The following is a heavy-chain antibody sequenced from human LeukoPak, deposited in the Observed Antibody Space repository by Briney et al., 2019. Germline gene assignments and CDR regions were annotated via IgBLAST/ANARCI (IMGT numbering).Heavy chain of an antibody. CDR2: IIPILGVA. Sequence: SVKVSCKASGGTFSSYAISWGRQAPGQGLEWMGRIIPILGVASYAQTFQSRVTITADKSTSIAYMELSSLRSEDPAVYYCARLGIAVAGTASGMDVWGQGTTVTVSS. V-gene: IGHV1-69*04. CDR3: ARLGIAVAGTASGMDV. D-gene: IGHD6-19*01. CDR1: GGTFSSYA. J-gene: IGHJ6*02.